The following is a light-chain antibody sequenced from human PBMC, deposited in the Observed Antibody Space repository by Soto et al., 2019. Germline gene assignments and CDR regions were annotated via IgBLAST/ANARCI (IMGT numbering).Light chain of an antibody. V-gene: IGLV1-40*01. J-gene: IGLJ3*02. CDR1: SSNIGAGYD. Sequence: QSVLTQPPSVSGAPGQRVTISCTGSSSNIGAGYDVHWYQQLPGTAPKLLIYGNSNRPSGVPDRFSGSKSGTSASLAITGLQADDEADYYRQSYDSSRGRVFGGGTKLTVL. CDR3: QSYDSSRGRV. CDR2: GNS.